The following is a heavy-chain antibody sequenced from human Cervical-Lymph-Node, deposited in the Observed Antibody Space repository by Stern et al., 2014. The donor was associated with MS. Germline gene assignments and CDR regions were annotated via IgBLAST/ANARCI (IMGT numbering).Heavy chain of an antibody. D-gene: IGHD6-13*01. J-gene: IGHJ4*02. CDR2: IYYSGTT. Sequence: QVQLQESGPGLVKPSETLSLTCTVSGDSISSGGHYWSWIRHLPGKGLEWIGYIYYSGTTNYNPSLKSRLTMSVDTSKNQFSLKLSSVTAADTAVYYCARGIITTACPLDSWGQGTLVTVSS. CDR1: GDSISSGGHY. V-gene: IGHV4-31*03. CDR3: ARGIITTACPLDS.